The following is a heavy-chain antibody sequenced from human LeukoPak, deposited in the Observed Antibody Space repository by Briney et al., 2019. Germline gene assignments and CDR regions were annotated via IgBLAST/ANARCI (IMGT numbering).Heavy chain of an antibody. Sequence: GASVKVSCKASGFTFTSSAMQWVRQARGQRHEWIGWIVVGSGNTNYAQKFQERVTITRDMSTSTAYMELSSLRSEDTAVYYCAADSSSWYLQIENAFDIWGQGTMVTVSS. D-gene: IGHD6-13*01. CDR2: IVVGSGNT. J-gene: IGHJ3*02. V-gene: IGHV1-58*02. CDR1: GFTFTSSA. CDR3: AADSSSWYLQIENAFDI.